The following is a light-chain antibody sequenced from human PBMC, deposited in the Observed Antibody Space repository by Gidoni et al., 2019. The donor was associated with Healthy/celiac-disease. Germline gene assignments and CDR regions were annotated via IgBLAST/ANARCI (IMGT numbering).Light chain of an antibody. CDR1: GSDVGGYNY. J-gene: IGLJ1*01. V-gene: IGLV2-14*01. Sequence: QSDLTQTASVYGSPGQSITLSCTRTGSDVGGYNYVSWYQQHPGKAPKLMIYEVSNRPSGVSTRFSGSKSGNTASLTISGLQAEDEADYYCSSYTSSSTLGVFGTGTKVTVL. CDR3: SSYTSSSTLGV. CDR2: EVS.